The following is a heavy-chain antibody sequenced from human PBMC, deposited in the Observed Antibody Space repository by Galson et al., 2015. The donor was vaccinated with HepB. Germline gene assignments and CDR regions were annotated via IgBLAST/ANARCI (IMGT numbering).Heavy chain of an antibody. CDR3: AKGYGLFDS. CDR1: GFRFDFYD. J-gene: IGHJ5*01. CDR2: ISGNGDST. Sequence: SLRLSCAASGFRFDFYDINWVRQAPGKGLEWISGISGNGDSTFYADSVKGRFTVSRDNSNNMSYLQMNSLRAEDAGLYFCAKGYGLFDSWAQGILVTVSS. V-gene: IGHV3-23*01. D-gene: IGHD5-18*01.